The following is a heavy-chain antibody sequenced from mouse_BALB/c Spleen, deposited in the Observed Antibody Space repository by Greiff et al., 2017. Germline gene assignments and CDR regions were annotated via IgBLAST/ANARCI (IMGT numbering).Heavy chain of an antibody. CDR2: ISYSGST. CDR3: ARGDFITTVVATDY. D-gene: IGHD1-1*01. Sequence: EVQLVESGPGLVKPSQSLSLTCTVTGYSITSDYAWNWIRQFPGNKLEWMGYISYSGSTSYNPSLKSRISITRDTSKNQFFLQLNSVTTEDTATYYCARGDFITTVVATDYWGQGTTLTVSS. V-gene: IGHV3-2*02. J-gene: IGHJ2*01. CDR1: GYSITSDYA.